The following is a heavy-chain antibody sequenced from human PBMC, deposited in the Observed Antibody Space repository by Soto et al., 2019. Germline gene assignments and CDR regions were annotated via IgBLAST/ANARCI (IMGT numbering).Heavy chain of an antibody. Sequence: PGGSLRLSCAASGFTFSSYAMHWVRQAPGKGLEWVAVISYDGSNKYYADSVKGRFTISRDNSKNTLYLQMNSLRAEDTAVYYCARELDGIDVWGKGTTVTVSS. CDR2: ISYDGSNK. J-gene: IGHJ6*04. CDR1: GFTFSSYA. CDR3: ARELDGIDV. V-gene: IGHV3-30-3*01.